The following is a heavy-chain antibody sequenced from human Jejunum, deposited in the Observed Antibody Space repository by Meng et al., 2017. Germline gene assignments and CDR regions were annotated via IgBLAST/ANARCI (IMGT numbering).Heavy chain of an antibody. Sequence: QVQLVQSGAEVRKPGAAVRISCKASGYTLTSYTMQWVRQAPGQSLEWMGWIIACCHTQYSQKFQGRVTITLDTTTSTVYMDLSSLRFEDTAVYYCARDPTEVGYLVYWGQGALVTVSS. V-gene: IGHV1-3*01. CDR2: IIACCHT. CDR3: ARDPTEVGYLVY. D-gene: IGHD3-22*01. CDR1: GYTLTSYT. J-gene: IGHJ4*02.